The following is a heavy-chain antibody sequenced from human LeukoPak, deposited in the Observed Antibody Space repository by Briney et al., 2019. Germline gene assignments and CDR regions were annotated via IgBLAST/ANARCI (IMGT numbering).Heavy chain of an antibody. CDR1: GFTFSSYS. V-gene: IGHV3-21*01. CDR3: ARDNPKHYYDSSGYSPSDY. Sequence: GGSLRLSCAASGFTFSSYSMNWVRQAPGKGLEWVSSISSSSSYIYYADSVKGRFTISRDNAKNSLYLQMNSLRAEDTAVYYCARDNPKHYYDSSGYSPSDYWGQGTLVTVSS. J-gene: IGHJ4*02. CDR2: ISSSSSYI. D-gene: IGHD3-22*01.